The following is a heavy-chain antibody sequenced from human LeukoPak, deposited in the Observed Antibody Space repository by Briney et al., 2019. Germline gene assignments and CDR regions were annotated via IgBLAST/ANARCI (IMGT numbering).Heavy chain of an antibody. J-gene: IGHJ4*02. D-gene: IGHD7-27*01. V-gene: IGHV3-11*04. CDR2: ISSSGSTI. CDR1: GFTFSDYY. CDR3: ARAILNWGPNYYFDY. Sequence: GGSLRLSCAASGFTFSDYYMSWIRQAPGKGLEWVSYISSSGSTIYYADSVKSRFTISRDNAKNSLYLQMNSLRAEDTAVYYCARAILNWGPNYYFDYWGQGTLVTVSS.